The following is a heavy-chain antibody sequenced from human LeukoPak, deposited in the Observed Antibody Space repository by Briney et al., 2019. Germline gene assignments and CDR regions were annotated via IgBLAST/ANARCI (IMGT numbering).Heavy chain of an antibody. J-gene: IGHJ4*02. D-gene: IGHD1-7*01. CDR2: IWYDGSNK. CDR1: GFTFSSYG. V-gene: IGHV3-33*06. Sequence: SGGSLRLSCVASGFTFSSYGMHWVRQAPGKGLEWVAVIWYDGSNKYYTDSVKGRFTISRDNSKNTLYLQMNSLRAEDTAVYYCAKDRDWNYVIDYWGQGTLVTVSS. CDR3: AKDRDWNYVIDY.